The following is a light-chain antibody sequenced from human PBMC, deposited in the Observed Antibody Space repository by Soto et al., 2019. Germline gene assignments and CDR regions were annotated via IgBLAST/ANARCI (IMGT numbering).Light chain of an antibody. CDR3: QQYNSYSPRLT. J-gene: IGKJ4*01. CDR1: QSISNW. V-gene: IGKV1-5*03. Sequence: DIQMTQSPSTLSASVGDRVTIPCRASQSISNWLAWYQQKPGKAPKLLLYRASSLESGVPSRFSGSGSGTEFTLTISSLQPDDFATYYCQQYNSYSPRLTFGGGTKVETK. CDR2: RAS.